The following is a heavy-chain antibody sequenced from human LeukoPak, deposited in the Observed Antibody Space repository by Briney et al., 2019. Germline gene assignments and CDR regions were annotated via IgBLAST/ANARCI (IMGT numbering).Heavy chain of an antibody. D-gene: IGHD2-15*01. CDR1: GGSFSGYY. J-gene: IGHJ4*02. Sequence: PSETLSLTCAVYGGSFSGYYWSWIRQPPGKGLEWIGEINHSGSTNYNPSLKSRVTISVDTSKNQFSLKLSSVTAADTAVYYCARGPYCSGGSCPVAFDYWGQGTLVTVSS. V-gene: IGHV4-34*01. CDR2: INHSGST. CDR3: ARGPYCSGGSCPVAFDY.